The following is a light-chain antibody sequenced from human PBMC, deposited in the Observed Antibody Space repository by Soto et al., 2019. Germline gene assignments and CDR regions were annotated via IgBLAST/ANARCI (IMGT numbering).Light chain of an antibody. J-gene: IGKJ3*01. Sequence: PGERVTLACAASQSVSSSYLTWYQQKPGQAPRVLIYDASTRATGIPARFSGCGSGTDFTLTISSLQPEDFAVYYCQQDYNLFTFGPGTKVDIK. V-gene: IGKV3D-7*01. CDR2: DAS. CDR3: QQDYNLFT. CDR1: QSVSSSY.